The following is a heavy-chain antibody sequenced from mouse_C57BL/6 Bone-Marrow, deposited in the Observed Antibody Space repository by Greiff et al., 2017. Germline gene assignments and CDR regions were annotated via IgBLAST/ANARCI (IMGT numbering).Heavy chain of an antibody. CDR3: AREDYGSIPWFAY. Sequence: QVQLQQSGAELARPGASVKLSCKASGYTFTSYGISWVKQRTGQGLEWIGEIYPRSGNTYYNEKFKGKATLTADKSSSTAYMELRSLTSEGSAVYVCAREDYGSIPWFAYWGQGTLVTVSA. D-gene: IGHD1-1*01. V-gene: IGHV1-81*01. CDR2: IYPRSGNT. CDR1: GYTFTSYG. J-gene: IGHJ3*01.